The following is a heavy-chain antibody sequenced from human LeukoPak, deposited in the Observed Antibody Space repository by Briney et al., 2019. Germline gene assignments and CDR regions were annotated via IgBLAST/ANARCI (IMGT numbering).Heavy chain of an antibody. Sequence: PGGSLRLSCATSGFSFSNYAMHWLRQAPGKGLEWVTVISYDGNNKYYADSVKGRFTISRDNSKNTLYLQMNSLRAEDTAVYYCATPNHYDSSGNYFDYWGQGTLVTVSS. D-gene: IGHD3-22*01. J-gene: IGHJ4*02. V-gene: IGHV3-30*04. CDR3: ATPNHYDSSGNYFDY. CDR2: ISYDGNNK. CDR1: GFSFSNYA.